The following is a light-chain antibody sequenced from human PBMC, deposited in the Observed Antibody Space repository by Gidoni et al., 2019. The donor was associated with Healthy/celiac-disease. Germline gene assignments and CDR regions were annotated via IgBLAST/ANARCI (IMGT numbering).Light chain of an antibody. CDR2: QDS. J-gene: IGLJ2*01. CDR1: KLGDKY. CDR3: PAWDRSTAP. V-gene: IGLV3-1*01. Sequence: SYELTQPPSVSVSPGQTASITCSGDKLGDKYACWYQQKPGQSPVLFIYQDSNRTSGIPESFSGSNSGTTATLTISGAHAMAEAYYYCPAWDRSTAPFGGGTKLTVL.